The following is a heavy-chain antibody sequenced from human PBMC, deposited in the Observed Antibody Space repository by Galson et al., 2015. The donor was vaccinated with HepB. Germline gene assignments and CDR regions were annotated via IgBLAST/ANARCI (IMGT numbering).Heavy chain of an antibody. D-gene: IGHD2-2*01. CDR1: GGSVSSDSYY. CDR3: ARELAESLGPAPISEAFDI. Sequence: LSLTCAVSGGSVSSDSYYWTWIRQPPGKGLEWIGNVYSGGGTNYNPSLKSRVTISVDTSKTQFSLRLTSVTAADTAMYYCARELAESLGPAPISEAFDIWGQGTMVTVSS. V-gene: IGHV4-61*01. CDR2: VYSGGGT. J-gene: IGHJ3*02.